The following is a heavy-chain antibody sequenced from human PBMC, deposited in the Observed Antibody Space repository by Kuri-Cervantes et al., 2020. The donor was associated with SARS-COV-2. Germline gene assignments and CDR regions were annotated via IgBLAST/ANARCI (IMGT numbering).Heavy chain of an antibody. V-gene: IGHV3-23*01. CDR3: AKLAGSNYFYYYGMDV. CDR1: GFIFSSYA. Sequence: GGSLRLSCAASGFIFSSYAMSWVRQAPGKGLEWVSAISGSGGSTYYADSVKGRFTISRDNSKNTLYLQMNSLRAEDTAVYYCAKLAGSNYFYYYGMDVWGQGTTVTVSS. D-gene: IGHD4-11*01. CDR2: ISGSGGST. J-gene: IGHJ6*02.